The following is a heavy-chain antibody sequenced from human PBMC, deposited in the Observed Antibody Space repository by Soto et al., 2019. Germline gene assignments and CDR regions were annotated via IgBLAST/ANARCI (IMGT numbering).Heavy chain of an antibody. CDR3: ARDLRYDGTTAFDY. Sequence: GGSLRLSCAASGFTFGASALQWVRQASGKGLEWLGRIGSKGETYATAYAASVKGRFTISRDNAKNSLYLQMNSLRAEDTAVYYCARDLRYDGTTAFDYWGQGTLVTVSS. V-gene: IGHV3-73*01. D-gene: IGHD1-1*01. CDR1: GFTFGASA. J-gene: IGHJ4*02. CDR2: IGSKGETYAT.